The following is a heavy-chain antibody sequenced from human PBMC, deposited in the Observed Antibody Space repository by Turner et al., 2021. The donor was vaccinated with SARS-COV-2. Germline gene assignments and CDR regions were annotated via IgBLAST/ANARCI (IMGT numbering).Heavy chain of an antibody. Sequence: QLHLQESGPGLVKPSETLSLTCTVSGGSISSSSYYWGWIRQPPGKGLEWIGNIYYSGSSCYNPSLKSRVTISVDTSKNQFSLKLSSVTAADTAVYYCASYSRGYSYDEAFDYWGQGTLVTVSS. CDR3: ASYSRGYSYDEAFDY. CDR1: GGSISSSSYY. J-gene: IGHJ4*02. D-gene: IGHD5-18*01. CDR2: IYYSGSS. V-gene: IGHV4-39*01.